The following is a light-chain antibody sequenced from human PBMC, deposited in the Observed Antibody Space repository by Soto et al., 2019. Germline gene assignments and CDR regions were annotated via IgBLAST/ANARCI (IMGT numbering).Light chain of an antibody. V-gene: IGLV1-44*01. CDR3: AAWDDSLNSWL. CDR1: SSNIGSNT. Sequence: QSVLTQPPSASGTPGQRVTMSCSGSSSNIGSNTVSWYQQLPGTAPKVLIYDNAQRPSGVPDRFSGSRSGTSASLAISGLQSEDEADYYCAAWDDSLNSWLFGGGTKVTVL. J-gene: IGLJ3*02. CDR2: DNA.